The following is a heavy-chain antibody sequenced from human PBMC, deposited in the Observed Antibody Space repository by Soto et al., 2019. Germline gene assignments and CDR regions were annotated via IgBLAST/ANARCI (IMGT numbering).Heavy chain of an antibody. CDR1: GGTFSSYA. CDR2: IIPIFGTA. Sequence: QVQLVQSGAEVKKPGSSVKVSCKASGGTFSSYAISWVRQAPGQGLEWMGGIIPIFGTANYAQKFQGRVTITAEESTSTAYMELSSLRSEDTAVYYCARDQDSSNVIKLLYYYGMDVWGQGTTVTVSS. CDR3: ARDQDSSNVIKLLYYYGMDV. D-gene: IGHD3-22*01. V-gene: IGHV1-69*12. J-gene: IGHJ6*02.